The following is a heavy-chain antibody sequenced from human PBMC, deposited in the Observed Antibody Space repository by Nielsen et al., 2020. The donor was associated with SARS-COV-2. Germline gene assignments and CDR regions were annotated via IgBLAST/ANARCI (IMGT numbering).Heavy chain of an antibody. J-gene: IGHJ6*02. D-gene: IGHD1-1*01. Sequence: GESLKISCAASGFTVSSNYMSWVRQAPGKGLEWVSVIYSGGSTYYADSVKGRFTISRDNSKNTLYLQMNSLRAEDTAVYYCARDLEDGMDVWGQGTTVTVSS. CDR1: GFTVSSNY. CDR3: ARDLEDGMDV. V-gene: IGHV3-53*01. CDR2: IYSGGST.